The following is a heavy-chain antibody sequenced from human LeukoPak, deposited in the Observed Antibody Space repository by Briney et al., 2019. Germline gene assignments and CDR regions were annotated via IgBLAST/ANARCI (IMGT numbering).Heavy chain of an antibody. CDR3: ARDAERAQAYFDY. V-gene: IGHV3-11*01. Sequence: PGGSLRLSCAASGFTFSSYAMSWIRQAPGKGLEWVSYISSSGSSIYYADSMKGRFTISRDNAKNSLYLQMNSLRAEDTAVYYCARDAERAQAYFDYWGQGTLVTVSS. CDR1: GFTFSSYA. CDR2: ISSSGSSI. J-gene: IGHJ4*02.